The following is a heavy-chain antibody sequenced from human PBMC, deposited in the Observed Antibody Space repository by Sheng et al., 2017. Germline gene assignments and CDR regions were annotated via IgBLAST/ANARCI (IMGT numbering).Heavy chain of an antibody. J-gene: IGHJ6*02. Sequence: QVQLVESGGGVVQPGRSLRLSCAASGFTFSSYGMHWVRQAPGKGLEWVAVIWYDGSNKYYADSVKGRFTISRDNSKNTLYLQMNSLRAEDTAVYYCAREMFGANYHYGMDVWGQGTTVTVSS. D-gene: IGHD3-10*02. V-gene: IGHV3-33*01. CDR2: IWYDGSNK. CDR1: GFTFSSYG. CDR3: AREMFGANYHYGMDV.